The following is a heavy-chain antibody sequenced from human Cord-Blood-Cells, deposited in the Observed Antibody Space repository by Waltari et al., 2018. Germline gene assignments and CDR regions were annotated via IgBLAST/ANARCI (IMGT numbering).Heavy chain of an antibody. CDR2: ISYDGSNK. V-gene: IGHV3-30*18. D-gene: IGHD3-10*01. Sequence: QVQLVESGGGVVQPGRSLRLSCAASGFPFSSYGLHWVRQAPGKGLEWVAVISYDGSNKYYADSVKGRFTISRDNSKNTLYLQMNSLRAEDTAVYYCAKDLSDWGSGSPFDYWGQGTLVTVSS. J-gene: IGHJ4*02. CDR1: GFPFSSYG. CDR3: AKDLSDWGSGSPFDY.